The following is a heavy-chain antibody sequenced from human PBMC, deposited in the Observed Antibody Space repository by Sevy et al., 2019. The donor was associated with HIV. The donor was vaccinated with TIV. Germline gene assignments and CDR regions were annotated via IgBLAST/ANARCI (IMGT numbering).Heavy chain of an antibody. CDR1: GYTFTSYG. J-gene: IGHJ4*02. V-gene: IGHV1-69*13. D-gene: IGHD6-19*01. CDR2: IIPILGTV. Sequence: ASVKVSCKASGYTFTSYGISWVRQAPGQGLEWMGGIIPILGTVNYAQKFQGRVTITADESTKTAYMELSSLRSEDTAVYYCARGGGNGWYYFDYWGQETLVTVSP. CDR3: ARGGGNGWYYFDY.